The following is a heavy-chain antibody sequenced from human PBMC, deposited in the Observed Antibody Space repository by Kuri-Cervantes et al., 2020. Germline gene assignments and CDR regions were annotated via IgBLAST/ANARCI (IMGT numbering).Heavy chain of an antibody. Sequence: QTLSLTCAVYGGSISDCHWSWIRQPPGKGLVWVGEMNHSGNTNYDSSLKSRIIISTDTSKNQFSLKLSYVTAADTAVYYCARGRLSRAVRPNHYYDSSDRRYYYMDVWGKGTTVTVSS. V-gene: IGHV4-34*01. CDR3: ARGRLSRAVRPNHYYDSSDRRYYYMDV. CDR2: MNHSGNT. D-gene: IGHD3-22*01. CDR1: GGSISDCH. J-gene: IGHJ6*03.